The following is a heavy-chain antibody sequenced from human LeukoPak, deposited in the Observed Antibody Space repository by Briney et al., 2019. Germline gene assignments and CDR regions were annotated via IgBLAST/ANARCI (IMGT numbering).Heavy chain of an antibody. J-gene: IGHJ6*03. D-gene: IGHD2-2*01. Sequence: ASVKVSCKASGYTFTGYYMHWVRQAPGQGLEWMGWINPNSGGTNYAQKFQGRVTMTRDTSISTAYMELSRLRSDDTAVYYCARGGVVPAAMYYYYYMDVWGKGTTVTVSS. CDR1: GYTFTGYY. V-gene: IGHV1-2*02. CDR2: INPNSGGT. CDR3: ARGGVVPAAMYYYYYMDV.